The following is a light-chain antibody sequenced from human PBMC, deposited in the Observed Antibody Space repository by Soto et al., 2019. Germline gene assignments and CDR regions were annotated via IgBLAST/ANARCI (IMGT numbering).Light chain of an antibody. V-gene: IGLV1-44*01. CDR1: NSNIGSNP. CDR2: NNI. CDR3: AAWYDSLNGVL. J-gene: IGLJ2*01. Sequence: QSVLTQPPSASGTPGQRVTISCSGSNSNIGSNPVHWYQQLPGTAPKLLIHNNIRRPSGGPDRFSGSKSCTTASLAISGLQSEDEAAYYCAAWYDSLNGVLFGGGTKVTVL.